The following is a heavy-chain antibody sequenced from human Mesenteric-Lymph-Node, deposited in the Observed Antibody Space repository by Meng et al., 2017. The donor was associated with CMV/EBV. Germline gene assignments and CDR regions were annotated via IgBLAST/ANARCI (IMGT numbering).Heavy chain of an antibody. D-gene: IGHD1-26*01. CDR3: ARDGSSGSYYLDY. J-gene: IGHJ4*02. CDR2: LYNDGKS. Sequence: GESLKISCAASGLTVSGNYMSWVRQGPGTGLEWVSALYNDGKSYYADSVEGRFTIFRDNAKNSLYLQMNSLRAEDTAVYYCARDGSSGSYYLDYWGQGTLVTVSS. CDR1: GLTVSGNY. V-gene: IGHV3-66*01.